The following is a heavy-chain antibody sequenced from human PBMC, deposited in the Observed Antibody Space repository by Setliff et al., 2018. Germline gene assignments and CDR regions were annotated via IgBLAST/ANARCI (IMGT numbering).Heavy chain of an antibody. Sequence: GGSLRLSCVASGFTFNNYAMSWVRQAPGKRLEWVAVIWDDGGNKYHADSVKGRFTISRDNSKNTLYLQMNSLRPEDTAVYYCARTCSGSGCYAGLESWGQGTPVTVSS. CDR3: ARTCSGSGCYAGLES. CDR1: GFTFNNYA. V-gene: IGHV3-33*08. J-gene: IGHJ4*02. D-gene: IGHD2-15*01. CDR2: IWDDGGNK.